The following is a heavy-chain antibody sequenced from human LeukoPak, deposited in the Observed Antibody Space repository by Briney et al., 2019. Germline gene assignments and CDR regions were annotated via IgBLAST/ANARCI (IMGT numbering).Heavy chain of an antibody. CDR1: GGSISSSSYY. V-gene: IGHV4-39*01. Sequence: SETLSLTCTVSGGSISSSSYYWGWIRQPPGKGLEWIGSIYYSGSTYYNPSLKSRVTISVGTSKNQFSLKLSSVTAADTAVYYCARLGLRITMIVVAEPDYFDYWGQGTLVTVSS. CDR3: ARLGLRITMIVVAEPDYFDY. CDR2: IYYSGST. J-gene: IGHJ4*02. D-gene: IGHD3-22*01.